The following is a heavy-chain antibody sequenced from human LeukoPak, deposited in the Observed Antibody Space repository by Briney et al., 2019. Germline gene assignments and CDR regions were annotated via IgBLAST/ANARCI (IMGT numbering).Heavy chain of an antibody. CDR2: IRGGGIAM. CDR1: GFTFSSYS. CDR3: ARGGLAGSSHFDF. D-gene: IGHD2-15*01. J-gene: IGHJ4*02. V-gene: IGHV3-48*02. Sequence: GASLRLSCAASGFTFSSYSMNWVRQAPGKGLEWVSYIRGGGIAMYYADSVKGRFTISRDNAKNSLYLQMNSLRDEDTAVYYCARGGLAGSSHFDFWGQGALVTVSA.